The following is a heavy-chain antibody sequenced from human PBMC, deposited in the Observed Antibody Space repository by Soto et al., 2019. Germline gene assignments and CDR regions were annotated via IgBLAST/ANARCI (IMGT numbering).Heavy chain of an antibody. CDR2: ISSSSSYI. D-gene: IGHD1-1*01. J-gene: IGHJ4*02. Sequence: EVQLVESGGGLVKPGGSLRLSCAASGFTFSSYSMNWVRQAPGKGLEWVSSISSSSSYIYYADSVKGRFTISRDNAKNSLYLQMNSLRADDTAVYYCARGSHLIPVHYGYWGQGTLVTVSS. V-gene: IGHV3-21*01. CDR1: GFTFSSYS. CDR3: ARGSHLIPVHYGY.